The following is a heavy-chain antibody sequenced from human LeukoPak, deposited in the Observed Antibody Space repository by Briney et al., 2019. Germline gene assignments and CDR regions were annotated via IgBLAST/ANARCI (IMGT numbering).Heavy chain of an antibody. CDR3: AKDVTTVGRGY. Sequence: SYISAGGGTTYYADSVKGRFTISRDNSNNTLYLQMSSLRADDTALYYCAKDVTTVGRGYWGQGTLVTVSS. D-gene: IGHD4-11*01. V-gene: IGHV3-23*01. J-gene: IGHJ4*02. CDR2: ISAGGGTT.